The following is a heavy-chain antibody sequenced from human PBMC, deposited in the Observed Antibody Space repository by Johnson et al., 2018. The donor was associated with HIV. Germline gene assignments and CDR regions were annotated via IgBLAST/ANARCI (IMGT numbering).Heavy chain of an antibody. V-gene: IGHV3-48*04. J-gene: IGHJ3*02. CDR1: GLTFRSSA. CDR2: ISSSGSTI. CDR3: ARAGRLGYCSGGSCYSPAFDI. D-gene: IGHD2-15*01. Sequence: VQLVESGGGLVQPGGSLRLSCAASGLTFRSSAMRWVRQAPGKGLEWVSSISSSGSTIYYADSVKGRFTISRDHAKNSLYLQMNSLRAEDTAVYYCARAGRLGYCSGGSCYSPAFDIWGQGTMVTVSS.